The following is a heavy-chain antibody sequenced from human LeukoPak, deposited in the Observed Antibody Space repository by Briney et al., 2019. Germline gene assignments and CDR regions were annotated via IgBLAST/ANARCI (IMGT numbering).Heavy chain of an antibody. Sequence: GGSLRLSCAASGFTFSSYTMNWVRQAPGKGPEWVSSITTSSTCKYTVDSLKGRFTISRDNAKNSLYLQMDSLRAEDTAVYYCARGSRGLGPPDYWGQGTLVTVSS. CDR3: ARGSRGLGPPDY. CDR1: GFTFSSYT. V-gene: IGHV3-21*01. J-gene: IGHJ4*02. D-gene: IGHD1-26*01. CDR2: ITTSSTCK.